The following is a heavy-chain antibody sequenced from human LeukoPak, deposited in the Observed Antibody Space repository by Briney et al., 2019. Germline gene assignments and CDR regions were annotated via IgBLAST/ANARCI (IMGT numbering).Heavy chain of an antibody. D-gene: IGHD5-18*01. CDR3: ARRRGYSYGLDY. V-gene: IGHV3-66*01. Sequence: GGSLRLSCAASGFTFSSNYMSWVRQAPGKGLEWVSVIYSGGNTYYADSVKGRFTISRDNSKNTLYLQMNSLRAEDTAVYYCARRRGYSYGLDYWGQGTLVTVSS. J-gene: IGHJ4*02. CDR2: IYSGGNT. CDR1: GFTFSSNY.